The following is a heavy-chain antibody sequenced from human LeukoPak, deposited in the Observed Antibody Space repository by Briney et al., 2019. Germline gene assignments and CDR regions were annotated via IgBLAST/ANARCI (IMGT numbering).Heavy chain of an antibody. Sequence: ASVKVSCKVSGYTLTELSMHWWRQAPGKGLGGLGGFDPEDGETIYAQKFQGRVTMTEDTSTDTAYMELSSLRSEDTAVYYCATGLGNYDFWSGYDYWGQGTLVTVSS. CDR2: FDPEDGET. D-gene: IGHD3-3*01. V-gene: IGHV1-24*01. CDR3: ATGLGNYDFWSGYDY. CDR1: GYTLTELS. J-gene: IGHJ4*02.